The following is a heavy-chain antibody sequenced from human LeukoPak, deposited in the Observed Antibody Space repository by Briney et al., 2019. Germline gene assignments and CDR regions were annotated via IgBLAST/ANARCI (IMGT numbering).Heavy chain of an antibody. Sequence: SENLSLTCTVSGGSISSYYWSWIRQPPGKGLEWIGYIYYSGSTNYNPSLKSRVTISVDTSKNQFSLKLSSVTAADTAVYYCARDRGLGVDWFDPWGQGTLVTVSS. CDR2: IYYSGST. D-gene: IGHD3-16*01. V-gene: IGHV4-59*01. CDR3: ARDRGLGVDWFDP. J-gene: IGHJ5*02. CDR1: GGSISSYY.